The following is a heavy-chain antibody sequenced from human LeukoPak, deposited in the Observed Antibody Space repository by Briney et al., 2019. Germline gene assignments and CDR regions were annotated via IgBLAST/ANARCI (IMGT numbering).Heavy chain of an antibody. Sequence: GALRLSCAASGFTFSSYWMHWVRQAPGKGLVWVSRINSDGGSTSYADSVKGRFTISRDNAKNTLYLQMNSLRAEDTAVYYCARENYGYFDWLSYYYGMDVWGKGTTVTVSS. CDR3: ARENYGYFDWLSYYYGMDV. D-gene: IGHD3-9*01. CDR2: INSDGGST. V-gene: IGHV3-74*01. CDR1: GFTFSSYW. J-gene: IGHJ6*04.